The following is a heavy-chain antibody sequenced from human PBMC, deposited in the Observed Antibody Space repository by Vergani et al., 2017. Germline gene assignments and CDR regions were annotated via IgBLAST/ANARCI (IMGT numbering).Heavy chain of an antibody. D-gene: IGHD3-10*01. CDR1: VFTFSSYD. CDR2: IRYDGSNK. J-gene: IGHJ4*02. Sequence: QVQLVESGGGVVHPGGSLRLPCAASVFTFSSYDMHGVRRAPGKGLEWVAFIRYDGSNKYYGDSVKGRFTISRDNSKNTVYLQMNSLRTEDTALYYCAKNSGSGAPDYWGQGTLVTVSS. CDR3: AKNSGSGAPDY. V-gene: IGHV3-30*02.